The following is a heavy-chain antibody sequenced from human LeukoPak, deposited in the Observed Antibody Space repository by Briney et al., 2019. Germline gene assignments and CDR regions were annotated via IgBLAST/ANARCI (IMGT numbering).Heavy chain of an antibody. CDR2: INHSGDT. V-gene: IGHV4-34*01. CDR1: GGSFTNYY. J-gene: IGHJ5*02. Sequence: SATLSLTCNVSGGSFTNYYWSWISQTPEKGLEWVGQINHSGDTSYNPSLRSRVTLSVDRSKNQSSLKVASVTAADTGVYYCARGPGTVGLSPWGQGTLVTVSS. D-gene: IGHD1/OR15-1a*01. CDR3: ARGPGTVGLSP.